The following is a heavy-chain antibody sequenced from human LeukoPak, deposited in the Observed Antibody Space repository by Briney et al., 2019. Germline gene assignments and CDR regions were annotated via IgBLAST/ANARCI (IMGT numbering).Heavy chain of an antibody. CDR3: ARDIVVVPAAIAATQSYYFDY. J-gene: IGHJ4*02. CDR2: ISSSGSYI. Sequence: GGSLRLSCAASGFTFSSYSMNWVRQAPGKGLEWVSSISSSGSYIYYADSVKGRFTISRDNAKNSLYLQMNSLRAEDTAVYYCARDIVVVPAAIAATQSYYFDYWGQGTLVTVSS. D-gene: IGHD2-2*02. CDR1: GFTFSSYS. V-gene: IGHV3-21*01.